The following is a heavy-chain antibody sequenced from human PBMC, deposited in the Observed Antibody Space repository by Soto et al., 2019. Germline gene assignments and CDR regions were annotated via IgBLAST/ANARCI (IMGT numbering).Heavy chain of an antibody. CDR2: IIPIFGTA. CDR1: GGTFSRHA. D-gene: IGHD3-22*01. CDR3: ARGRGYDSNDYYYAY. J-gene: IGHJ4*02. Sequence: QVQLVQSGAEVRKPGSSVKVSCKASGGTFSRHAISWVRQAPGQGLEWMGGIIPIFGTANHAQKFQGRVRIIADEYTRTVYMECSSLRSEDTAMYYCARGRGYDSNDYYYAYWGQGTLVIVSS. V-gene: IGHV1-69*01.